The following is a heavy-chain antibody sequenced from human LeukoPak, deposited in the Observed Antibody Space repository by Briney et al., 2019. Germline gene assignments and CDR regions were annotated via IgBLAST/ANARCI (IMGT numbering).Heavy chain of an antibody. Sequence: SETLSLTCAVYGGSFSGYYWSWIRQPPGKGLEWIGEINHSGSTNYNPSLKSRVTISVDTSKNQFSLKLSSVTAADTAVYYCARHGYSGYDYRLDAWGKGTTVTISS. V-gene: IGHV4-34*01. CDR1: GGSFSGYY. CDR2: INHSGST. CDR3: ARHGYSGYDYRLDA. D-gene: IGHD5-12*01. J-gene: IGHJ6*04.